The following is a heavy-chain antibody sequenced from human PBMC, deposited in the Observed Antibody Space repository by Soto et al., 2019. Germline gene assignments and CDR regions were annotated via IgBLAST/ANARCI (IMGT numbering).Heavy chain of an antibody. D-gene: IGHD2-15*01. CDR3: AKLMAVVVAATTDY. J-gene: IGHJ4*02. CDR2: ISGSGGST. Sequence: GGLLVLSCATSGFTFSSYAMSWVRQAPGKGLEWVSAISGSGGSTYYADSVKGRFTISRDNSKNTLYLQMNSLRAEDTAVYYCAKLMAVVVAATTDYWGQGTLVTVSS. V-gene: IGHV3-23*01. CDR1: GFTFSSYA.